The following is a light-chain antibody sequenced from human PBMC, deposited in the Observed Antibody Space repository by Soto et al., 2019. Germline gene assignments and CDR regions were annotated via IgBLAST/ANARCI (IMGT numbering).Light chain of an antibody. Sequence: EIVLTQSPGTQSLSTGERATLSCRASQSGSSYLAWYQQKPGQAPRLLIYGASSRATGIPDRFSGSGSGTDCTLTISRLEHEDFAVYYCQKYGRPSRTLSKGTNVAIK. V-gene: IGKV3-20*01. CDR3: QKYGRPSRT. CDR1: QSGSSY. J-gene: IGKJ1*01. CDR2: GAS.